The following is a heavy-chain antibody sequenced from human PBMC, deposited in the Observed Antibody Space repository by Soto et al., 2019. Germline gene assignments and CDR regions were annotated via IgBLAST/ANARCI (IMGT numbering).Heavy chain of an antibody. D-gene: IGHD3-9*01. CDR1: GFTFSSYG. V-gene: IGHV3-30*18. CDR2: ISYDGSNK. J-gene: IGHJ6*02. Sequence: PGGSLRLSSAASGFTFSSYGMHWVRQAPGKGLEWMAVISYDGSNKYYADSVKGRFTISRDNSKNTLYLQMNSLRAEDTAVYYCAKSYYDILTGLVYYYGMDVWGQGTTVTVSS. CDR3: AKSYYDILTGLVYYYGMDV.